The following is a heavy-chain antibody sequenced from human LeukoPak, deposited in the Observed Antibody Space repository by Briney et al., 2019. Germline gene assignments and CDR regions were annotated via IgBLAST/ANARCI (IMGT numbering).Heavy chain of an antibody. D-gene: IGHD6-19*01. Sequence: GGSLRLSCAASGFTFSSYWMSWVRQAPGKGLEWVANIKQDGSEKYYVDSVKGRFTISRDNAKNSLYLQMNSLRAEDTAVYYRARRGAWLVPCLDYWGQGTLVTVSS. V-gene: IGHV3-7*01. CDR2: IKQDGSEK. CDR1: GFTFSSYW. J-gene: IGHJ4*02. CDR3: ARRGAWLVPCLDY.